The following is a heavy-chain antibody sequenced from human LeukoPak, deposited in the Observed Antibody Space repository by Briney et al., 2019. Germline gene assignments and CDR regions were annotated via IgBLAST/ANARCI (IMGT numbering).Heavy chain of an antibody. J-gene: IGHJ5*02. CDR1: KFTFSSYW. V-gene: IGHV3-7*01. D-gene: IGHD6-19*01. Sequence: GGSLRLSCAASKFTFSSYWMSWVRQAPGKGLEWVANIKQDGSVQFYMDSLKGRFSVSRDNAKNSLYLQMNGLRVEDTAVYYCTRLQIAVAGPNWFDPWGQGTLVTVSS. CDR3: TRLQIAVAGPNWFDP. CDR2: IKQDGSVQ.